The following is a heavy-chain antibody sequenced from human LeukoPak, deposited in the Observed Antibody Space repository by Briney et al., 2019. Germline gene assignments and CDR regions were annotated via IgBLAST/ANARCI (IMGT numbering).Heavy chain of an antibody. CDR2: INAGNGNT. CDR3: ARELSGSGSYMNYGMDV. Sequence: ASVKVSCKASGYTFTSYAMHWVRQAPGQRLEWMGWINAGNGNTKYSQKFQGRVTITRDTSASTAYMELSSLRSEDTAVYYCARELSGSGSYMNYGMDVWGQGTTVTVSS. V-gene: IGHV1-3*01. D-gene: IGHD3-10*01. CDR1: GYTFTSYA. J-gene: IGHJ6*02.